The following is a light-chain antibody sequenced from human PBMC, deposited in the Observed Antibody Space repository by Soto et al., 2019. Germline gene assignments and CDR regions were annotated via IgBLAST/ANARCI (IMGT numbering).Light chain of an antibody. CDR1: QSISTY. CDR2: AAS. Sequence: DIQMTQSPSSLSASVGDRATITCRASQSISTYVNWFQQQPGSAPKLLIYAASTLQSGVPPRFSGSGSGTDFSLTISSLNPEDFATYYCQQSCRSPAGFGQGTKVEIK. CDR3: QQSCRSPAG. J-gene: IGKJ1*01. V-gene: IGKV1-39*01.